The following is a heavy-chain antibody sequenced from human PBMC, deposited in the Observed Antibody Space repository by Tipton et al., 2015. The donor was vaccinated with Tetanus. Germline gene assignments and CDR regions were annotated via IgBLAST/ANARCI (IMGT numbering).Heavy chain of an antibody. V-gene: IGHV3-30-3*01. CDR1: GFTFSSYA. D-gene: IGHD1-1*01. CDR3: ARRSLTNYGLDV. CDR2: ISYDGSNK. J-gene: IGHJ6*02. Sequence: SLRLSCAASGFTFSSYAMHWVRQAPGRGLEWVAVISYDGSNKYYADSVKGRFTISRDNSKNTLYLQMNSLRAEDTAVYFCARRSLTNYGLDVWGQGTPVTVSS.